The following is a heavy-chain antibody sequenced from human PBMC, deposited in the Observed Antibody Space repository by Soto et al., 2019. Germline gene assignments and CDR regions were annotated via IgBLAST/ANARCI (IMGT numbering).Heavy chain of an antibody. CDR1: GFTFSSYS. Sequence: GGSLRLSCAASGFTFSSYSMNWVRQAPGKGLEWVSSISSSSSYIYYADSVKGRFTISRDNAKNSLYLQMNSLRAEDTAVYYCARDGVAATRHYYYYYMDVWGKGTTVTVSS. J-gene: IGHJ6*03. CDR3: ARDGVAATRHYYYYYMDV. CDR2: ISSSSSYI. D-gene: IGHD2-15*01. V-gene: IGHV3-21*01.